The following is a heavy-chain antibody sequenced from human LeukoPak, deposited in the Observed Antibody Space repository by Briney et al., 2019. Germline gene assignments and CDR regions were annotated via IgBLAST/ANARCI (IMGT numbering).Heavy chain of an antibody. CDR2: FTASGAT. J-gene: IGHJ4*02. Sequence: GGSLRLSCAASGFTFSSYAMSWVRQAPGKGLEWVSTFTASGATGYADSVKGRFTISRDNAKNTLYLQMNSLRAEDTAIYYCFREGGDWGQGTLVTVSS. V-gene: IGHV3-23*01. D-gene: IGHD3-10*01. CDR3: FREGGD. CDR1: GFTFSSYA.